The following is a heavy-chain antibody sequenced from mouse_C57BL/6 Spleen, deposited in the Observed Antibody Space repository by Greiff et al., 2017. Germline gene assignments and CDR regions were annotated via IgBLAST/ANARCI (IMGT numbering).Heavy chain of an antibody. D-gene: IGHD1-1*01. V-gene: IGHV14-4*01. J-gene: IGHJ3*01. CDR2: IDPENGDT. CDR3: TTGSNYGAY. CDR1: GFNIKDDY. Sequence: EVQLQQSGAELVRPGASVKLSCTASGFNIKDDYMHWVKQRPEQGLEWIGWIDPENGDTEYASKFQGKATITADTSSNTAYLQLSSLTSEDTAVYYCTTGSNYGAYWGQGTLVTVSA.